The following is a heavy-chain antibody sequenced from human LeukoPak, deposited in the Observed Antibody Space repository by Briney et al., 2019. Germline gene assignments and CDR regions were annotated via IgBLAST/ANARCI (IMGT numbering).Heavy chain of an antibody. V-gene: IGHV1-8*01. D-gene: IGHD2-15*01. Sequence: GASVKVSCKASGCTFINFDISWVRQATGQGLEWMGRINPHSGNTGYAQKFQGRVTTTLNTSISTVYMELRSLASEDTAVYYCASGQSGDCSGGTCYQEYYYYGMDVWGQGTRSPSP. J-gene: IGHJ6*02. CDR3: ASGQSGDCSGGTCYQEYYYYGMDV. CDR2: INPHSGNT. CDR1: GCTFINFD.